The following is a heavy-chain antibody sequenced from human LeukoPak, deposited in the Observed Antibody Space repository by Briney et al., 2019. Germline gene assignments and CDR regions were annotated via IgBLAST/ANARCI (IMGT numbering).Heavy chain of an antibody. CDR2: ISYDGSNK. V-gene: IGHV3-30*03. CDR3: ASASYYYDSSGYYSFFDY. Sequence: PGRSLRLSCAASGFTFSSYGMHWVRQAPGKGLEWVAVISYDGSNKYYADSVKGRFTISRDNSKNTLYLQMNSLRAEDTAVYYCASASYYYDSSGYYSFFDYWGQGTLVTVSS. J-gene: IGHJ4*02. CDR1: GFTFSSYG. D-gene: IGHD3-22*01.